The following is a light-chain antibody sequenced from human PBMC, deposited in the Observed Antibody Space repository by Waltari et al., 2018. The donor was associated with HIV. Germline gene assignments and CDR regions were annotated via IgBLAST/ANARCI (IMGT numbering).Light chain of an antibody. V-gene: IGLV2-14*03. Sequence: SAVTQPASVSGLPGQSITISCTRDDSDFGLVNFFSWYQQHPDKLPRLIVYDVDSRASGISARFSGSKSGHTASLNISGLRAEDEAHYYCASFTGDNTLLFGGGTKVTVL. CDR3: ASFTGDNTLL. CDR2: DVD. CDR1: DSDFGLVNF. J-gene: IGLJ3*02.